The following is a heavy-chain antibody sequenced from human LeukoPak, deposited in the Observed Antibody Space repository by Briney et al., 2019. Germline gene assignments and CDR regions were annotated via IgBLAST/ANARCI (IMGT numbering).Heavy chain of an antibody. Sequence: ASVKVSCKASGYTFTSYGISWVRQAPGQGLEWMGWISAYNGNTNYAQKLQGRVTMTTDTSTSTAYMELRSLRSDDTAVHYCARDSGGSYRNYYYYYGMDVWGQGTTVTVSS. CDR1: GYTFTSYG. J-gene: IGHJ6*02. D-gene: IGHD1-26*01. V-gene: IGHV1-18*01. CDR2: ISAYNGNT. CDR3: ARDSGGSYRNYYYYYGMDV.